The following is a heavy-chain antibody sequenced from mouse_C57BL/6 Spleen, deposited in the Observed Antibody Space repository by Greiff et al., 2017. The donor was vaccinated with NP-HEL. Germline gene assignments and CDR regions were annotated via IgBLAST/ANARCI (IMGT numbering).Heavy chain of an antibody. CDR2: IHPNRGST. D-gene: IGHD2-1*01. Sequence: QVQLQQPGAELVKPGASVKLSCKASGYTFTSYWMHWVKQRPGQGLEWIGMIHPNRGSTNYNEKFKSKATLTVDKSSSTAYMQLSSLTSEDSAVYYCARRYYGNYDYAMDYWGQGTSVTVSS. CDR1: GYTFTSYW. J-gene: IGHJ4*01. CDR3: ARRYYGNYDYAMDY. V-gene: IGHV1-64*01.